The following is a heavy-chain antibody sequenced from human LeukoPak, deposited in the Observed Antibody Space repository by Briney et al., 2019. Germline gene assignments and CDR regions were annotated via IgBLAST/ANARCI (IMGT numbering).Heavy chain of an antibody. Sequence: GGSLRLSCAASGFTFNNYALSWVRQAPGKGLEWISAISGVGGNTYYADSVKGRFTISSDISKNTLYLQMNSLRAEDTAIYYCARSLPYGTTWYGRSDFWGQGTLVTVSS. J-gene: IGHJ4*02. V-gene: IGHV3-23*01. CDR3: ARSLPYGTTWYGRSDF. CDR1: GFTFNNYA. CDR2: ISGVGGNT. D-gene: IGHD6-13*01.